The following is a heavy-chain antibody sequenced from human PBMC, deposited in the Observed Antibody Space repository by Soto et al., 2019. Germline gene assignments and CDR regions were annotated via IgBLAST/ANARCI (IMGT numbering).Heavy chain of an antibody. CDR3: ARHPPLGAAGEIDY. Sequence: PGESLKISCQASGYSFTAYWVGWVRQMPGKGLEWMGVVYPADSDTRYSPSFQGQVTISADKSISTAYLQWSSLKASDTAMYYCARHPPLGAAGEIDYWGQGTLVTVSS. D-gene: IGHD6-13*01. CDR1: GYSFTAYW. J-gene: IGHJ4*02. V-gene: IGHV5-51*01. CDR2: VYPADSDT.